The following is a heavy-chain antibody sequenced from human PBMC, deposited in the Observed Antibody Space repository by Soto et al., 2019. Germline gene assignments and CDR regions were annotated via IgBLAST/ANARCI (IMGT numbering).Heavy chain of an antibody. CDR2: INPNSGGT. J-gene: IGHJ6*02. CDR3: ARSDHPQYNWNYDLTDYYGMDV. CDR1: GYTFTGYY. V-gene: IGHV1-2*04. Sequence: ASVKVSCKASGYTFTGYYMHWVRQAPGQGLEWMGWINPNSGGTNYAQKFQGWVTMTRDTSISTAYMELSRLRSDDTAVYYCARSDHPQYNWNYDLTDYYGMDVWGQGTTVTVSS. D-gene: IGHD1-7*01.